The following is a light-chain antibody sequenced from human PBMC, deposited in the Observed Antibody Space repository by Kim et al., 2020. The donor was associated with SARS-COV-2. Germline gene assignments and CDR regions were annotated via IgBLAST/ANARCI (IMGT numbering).Light chain of an antibody. Sequence: DIQMTQSPSSLSASVGDRVTITCRASQSITSHLNWFQQKPGKAPKLLIYAASSLQSGVPSRFSGSGSGTDFTLTISSLQPEGFATYYCQQSYSTPFTFGPGTKVDIK. CDR2: AAS. V-gene: IGKV1-39*01. J-gene: IGKJ3*01. CDR1: QSITSH. CDR3: QQSYSTPFT.